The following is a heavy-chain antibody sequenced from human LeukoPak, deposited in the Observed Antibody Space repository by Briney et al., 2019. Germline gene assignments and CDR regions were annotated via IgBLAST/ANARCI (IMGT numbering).Heavy chain of an antibody. Sequence: GGSLRLSCAASGFTFSSYWMSWVRQAPGKGLEWVANIKQDGSEKYYVDSVKGQFTISRDNAKNSLYLQMNSLRAEDTAVYYCARDRGYSYGYYFDYWGQGTLVTVPS. D-gene: IGHD5-18*01. CDR3: ARDRGYSYGYYFDY. CDR1: GFTFSSYW. CDR2: IKQDGSEK. V-gene: IGHV3-7*01. J-gene: IGHJ4*02.